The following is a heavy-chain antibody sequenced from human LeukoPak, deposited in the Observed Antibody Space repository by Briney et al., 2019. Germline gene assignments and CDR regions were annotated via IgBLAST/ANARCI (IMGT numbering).Heavy chain of an antibody. CDR2: IYTSGST. V-gene: IGHV4-4*07. CDR3: ARGDYYDSSGYYYY. D-gene: IGHD3-22*01. J-gene: IGHJ4*02. CDR1: GGSISSYY. Sequence: KPSETLSLTCTVSGGSISSYYWSWIRQPAGKGLEWIGRIYTSGSTNYSPFLKSRVTMSVDTSKNQFSLKLSSVTAADTAVYYCARGDYYDSSGYYYYWGQGTLVTVSS.